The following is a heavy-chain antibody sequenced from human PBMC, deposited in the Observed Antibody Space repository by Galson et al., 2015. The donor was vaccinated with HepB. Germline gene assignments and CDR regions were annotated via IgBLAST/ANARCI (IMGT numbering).Heavy chain of an antibody. CDR1: GYNFTNYW. CDR3: TRLKWGSAIRHYPYFES. Sequence: QSGAEVKRPGESLKISCKASGYNFTNYWISWVRQMPGKGLEWLGRMDPSDSYTTYGPSFRGHITFSSDNSINTAYLELASLKASDNAMYYCTRLKWGSAIRHYPYFESWGRVTLVSVSS. D-gene: IGHD2-21*02. J-gene: IGHJ4*02. CDR2: MDPSDSYT. V-gene: IGHV5-10-1*01.